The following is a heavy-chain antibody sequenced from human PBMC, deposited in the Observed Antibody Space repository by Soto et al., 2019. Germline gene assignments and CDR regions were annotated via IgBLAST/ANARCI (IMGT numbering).Heavy chain of an antibody. CDR2: IYHSGSI. CDR3: ASKFGELLADAFDI. J-gene: IGHJ3*02. Sequence: QVQLQESGPGLVKPSGTLSLTCTVSNASISSRKWWTWVRQTPGKGLEWIGEIYHSGSINHNPSLTRRVTMPVDKSNNQFSLKMTSVTAADTAVYYCASKFGELLADAFDIWGQGTVVTVSS. V-gene: IGHV4-4*02. CDR1: NASISSRKW. D-gene: IGHD3-10*01.